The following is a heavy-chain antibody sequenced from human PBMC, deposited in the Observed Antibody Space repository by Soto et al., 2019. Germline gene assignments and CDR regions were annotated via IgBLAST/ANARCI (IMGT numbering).Heavy chain of an antibody. CDR3: ARDRWGLYSSSWSHFDY. Sequence: GGSLRLSCAASGFTFSSYAMGWVRQAPGKGLEWVSDIIDSGASTYYADSVKGRFTISRDNSKNTLYLQMNSLRAEDTAVYYCARDRWGLYSSSWSHFDYWGQGTLVTVSS. CDR2: IIDSGAST. D-gene: IGHD6-13*01. J-gene: IGHJ4*02. V-gene: IGHV3-23*01. CDR1: GFTFSSYA.